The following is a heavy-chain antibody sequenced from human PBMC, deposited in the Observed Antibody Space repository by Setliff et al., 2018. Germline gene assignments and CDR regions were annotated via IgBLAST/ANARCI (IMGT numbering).Heavy chain of an antibody. CDR2: IWPGDSDT. CDR1: GFRFTSHW. D-gene: IGHD6-19*01. V-gene: IGHV5-51*01. CDR3: VRDGRAEPAET. J-gene: IGHJ5*02. Sequence: GESLKISCQGSGFRFTSHWIGWVRQMPGKGLEWMGLIWPGDSDTRYSPSFQGQVTISADKSISTAYLQWSSLKASDTAMYYCVRDGRAEPAETWGQGTLVTVSS.